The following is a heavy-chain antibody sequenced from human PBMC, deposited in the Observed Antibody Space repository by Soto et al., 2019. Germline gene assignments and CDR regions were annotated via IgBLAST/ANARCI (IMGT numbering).Heavy chain of an antibody. V-gene: IGHV3-33*01. Sequence: QVQLVESGGGVVQPGRSLRLSCAASGFTFSNYAMHWVRQAPGKGLEWVAIIWYDGSNKYYADSVKGRFTISRDNSKNPLLMQMNSLRAEDTAVYYCARGGGAVAGSFDYCGQGTLVTVSS. CDR2: IWYDGSNK. CDR1: GFTFSNYA. D-gene: IGHD6-19*01. CDR3: ARGGGAVAGSFDY. J-gene: IGHJ4*02.